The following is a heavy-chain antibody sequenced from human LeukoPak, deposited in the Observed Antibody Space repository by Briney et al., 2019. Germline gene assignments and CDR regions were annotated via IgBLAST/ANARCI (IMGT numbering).Heavy chain of an antibody. CDR3: AKSGGYGLIDY. Sequence: PGGSLRLSCAASGFTFSSYEMNWVRQAPGKGLEWIGSIYSSGSTYYNASLQSRVTISIETSKNQISLRLNSVTAADTAMYYCAKSGGYGLIDYWGQGTLVTVSS. J-gene: IGHJ4*02. CDR2: IYSSGST. CDR1: GFTFSSYE. V-gene: IGHV4-59*05. D-gene: IGHD1-26*01.